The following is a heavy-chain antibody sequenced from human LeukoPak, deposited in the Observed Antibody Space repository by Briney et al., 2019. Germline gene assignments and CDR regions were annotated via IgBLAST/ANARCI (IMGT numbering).Heavy chain of an antibody. J-gene: IGHJ2*01. CDR3: ARDFSAESGPYWYFDL. Sequence: SETLSLTCTVSGGSISSYYWSWIRQPPGKGLEWIGYIYYSGSTNYNPSLKSRVTISVDTSKNQFSLKLSSVTAADTAVYYCARDFSAESGPYWYFDLWGRGTLVTVSS. CDR1: GGSISSYY. D-gene: IGHD3-10*01. CDR2: IYYSGST. V-gene: IGHV4-59*12.